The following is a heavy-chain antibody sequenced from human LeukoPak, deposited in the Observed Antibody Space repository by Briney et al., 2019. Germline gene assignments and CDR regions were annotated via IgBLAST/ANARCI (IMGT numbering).Heavy chain of an antibody. CDR1: GYTFTGYF. CDR2: INPNSGGT. Sequence: ASVKLSCKASGYTFTGYFIHWGRQAPGQGLEWMGWINPNSGGTNYAQKFQGRVTMTRDTSISTAYMELSRLRSDDTAVYYCARDGSSGWELDYWGQGTLVTVSS. J-gene: IGHJ4*02. V-gene: IGHV1-2*02. CDR3: ARDGSSGWELDY. D-gene: IGHD6-19*01.